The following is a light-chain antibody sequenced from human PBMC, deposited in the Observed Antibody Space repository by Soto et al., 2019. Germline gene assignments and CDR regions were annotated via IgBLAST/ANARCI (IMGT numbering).Light chain of an antibody. Sequence: DIQMTQSPSILSASVGDRVTITCRASQSISSWLAWYQQKPGKAPKLLIYAASSLQSGVPSRFSGSGSGTDFTLTISTLQPEDFATYYCQQSYTGANFGQGTRLEIK. J-gene: IGKJ5*01. V-gene: IGKV1-39*01. CDR3: QQSYTGAN. CDR2: AAS. CDR1: QSISSW.